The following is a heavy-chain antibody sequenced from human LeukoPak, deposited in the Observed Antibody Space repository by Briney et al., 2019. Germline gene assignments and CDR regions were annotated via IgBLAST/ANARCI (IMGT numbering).Heavy chain of an antibody. CDR1: GFTFGSYA. Sequence: GGSLRLSCAASGFTFGSYAMHWVRRAPGKGLEWVALISYDGSNKYYADSVKGRFTISRDNSKNTLYLQMNSLRAEDTAVYYCVRGEYYYDSSGRGFDLWGRGTLVTVSS. CDR2: ISYDGSNK. J-gene: IGHJ2*01. V-gene: IGHV3-30-3*01. D-gene: IGHD3-22*01. CDR3: VRGEYYYDSSGRGFDL.